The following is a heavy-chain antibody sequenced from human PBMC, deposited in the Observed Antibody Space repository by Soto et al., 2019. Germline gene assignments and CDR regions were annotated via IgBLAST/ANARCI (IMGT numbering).Heavy chain of an antibody. D-gene: IGHD2-15*01. V-gene: IGHV3-7*01. CDR1: GFTCSSYW. Sequence: PGGSLRLSCAASGFTCSSYWMSWVRQAPGKGLEWVANIKQDGSEKYYVDSVKGRFTISRDNAKNSLYLQMNSLRAEDTAVYYCASARCSGGSCYSGFDYWGQGTLVTVSS. CDR2: IKQDGSEK. J-gene: IGHJ4*02. CDR3: ASARCSGGSCYSGFDY.